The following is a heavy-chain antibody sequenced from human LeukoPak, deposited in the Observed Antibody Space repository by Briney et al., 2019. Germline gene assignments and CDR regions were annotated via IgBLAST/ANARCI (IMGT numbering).Heavy chain of an antibody. D-gene: IGHD1-26*01. CDR3: ALWELQTGAFDI. CDR1: GFTFSSYA. J-gene: IGHJ3*02. CDR2: ISYDGSNK. Sequence: GGSLRLSCAASGFTFSSYAMHWVRQAPGKGLEWVAVISYDGSNKYYADSVKGRFTISRDNSKNTLYLQMNSLRAEDTAVYYCALWELQTGAFDIWGQGTMVTVSS. V-gene: IGHV3-30-3*01.